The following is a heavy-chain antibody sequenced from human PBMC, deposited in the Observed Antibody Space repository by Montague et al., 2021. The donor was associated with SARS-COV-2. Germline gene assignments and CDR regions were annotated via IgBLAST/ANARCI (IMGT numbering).Heavy chain of an antibody. V-gene: IGHV3-7*01. CDR2: IDRDGYEV. J-gene: IGHJ4*02. CDR3: ARGGRGTSYYWEY. Sequence: SLRLSCAASGFSFSSYRMTWIRQAPGKGPEWVATIDRDGYEVYYVDSVKGRFTISRDNARNSLYLQLTSLRGEDTAVYYCARGGRGTSYYWEYWGQGTLVAVSS. D-gene: IGHD2-2*01. CDR1: GFSFSSYR.